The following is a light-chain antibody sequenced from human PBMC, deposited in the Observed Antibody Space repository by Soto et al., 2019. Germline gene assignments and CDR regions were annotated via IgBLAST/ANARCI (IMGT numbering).Light chain of an antibody. CDR1: QGVDRN. Sequence: EVVMTQSPATLSLSPGERATLSCRASQGVDRNLAWYHHKPGQAPRLLIYGVFTRATGIPDRFSGGWSGTEFTLTINGLQSEDFGIYYCHQYNNWPRTVGQGTKVDIK. J-gene: IGKJ1*01. CDR2: GVF. V-gene: IGKV3-15*01. CDR3: HQYNNWPRT.